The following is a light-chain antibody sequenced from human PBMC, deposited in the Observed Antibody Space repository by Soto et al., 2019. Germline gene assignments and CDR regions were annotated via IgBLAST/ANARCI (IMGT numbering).Light chain of an antibody. CDR3: QQYNTGGA. V-gene: IGKV1-5*03. CDR1: QSISSW. J-gene: IGKJ1*01. CDR2: KAS. Sequence: DIQMTQSPSTLPPSSGTXRPISCRASQSISSWLAWYQQKPGKAPKLLIYKASSLESGVPSRFSGSGSGTEFTLTISSLQPDDFATYYCQQYNTGGAFGQGTKVDI.